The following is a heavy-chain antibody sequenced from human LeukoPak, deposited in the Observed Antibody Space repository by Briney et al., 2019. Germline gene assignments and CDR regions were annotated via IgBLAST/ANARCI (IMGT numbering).Heavy chain of an antibody. V-gene: IGHV3-23*01. CDR1: GFTFSSYA. CDR2: LSDSGGST. CDR3: ARDPPFIIGTTFFDY. D-gene: IGHD1-20*01. Sequence: GGSLRLSCAASGFTFSSYAMSWVRQAPGKGLEWVSALSDSGGSTYYADSVKGRFTISRDNSKNTLYLQLNSLRAEDTAVYYCARDPPFIIGTTFFDYWGQGTLVTVSS. J-gene: IGHJ4*02.